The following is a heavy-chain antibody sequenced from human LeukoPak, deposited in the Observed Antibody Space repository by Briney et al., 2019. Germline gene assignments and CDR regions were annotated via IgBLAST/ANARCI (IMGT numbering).Heavy chain of an antibody. V-gene: IGHV3-48*03. CDR1: GFTFSGYE. Sequence: GGSLRLFCAASGFTFSGYEMNWVRQAPGKGLEWVSYSSRSGSIIYYADSVKGRFTISRDNAKNSLYLQINSLRAEDTAVYYCARGGPYFDYWGQGTLVTVSS. CDR3: ARGGPYFDY. CDR2: SSRSGSII. J-gene: IGHJ4*02.